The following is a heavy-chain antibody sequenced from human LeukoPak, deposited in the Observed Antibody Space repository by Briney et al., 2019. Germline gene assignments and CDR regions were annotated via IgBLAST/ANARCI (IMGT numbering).Heavy chain of an antibody. D-gene: IGHD6-13*01. CDR1: GFTFRTYV. J-gene: IGHJ4*02. CDR2: FGAGGDNT. CDR3: ARDSSGSSSWVRFDY. V-gene: IGHV3-23*01. Sequence: GGSLRLFCAASGFTFRTYVMSWVRQAPGKGLEWVSGFGAGGDNTYYADSVKGRFTISRDNAKNSLYLQMNSLRVEDTAVYYCARDSSGSSSWVRFDYWGQGTLVTVSS.